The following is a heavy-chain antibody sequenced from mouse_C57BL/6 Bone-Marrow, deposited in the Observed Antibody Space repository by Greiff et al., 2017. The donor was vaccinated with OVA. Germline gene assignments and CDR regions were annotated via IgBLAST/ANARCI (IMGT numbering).Heavy chain of an antibody. CDR2: ISDGGSYT. CDR1: GFTFSSYA. V-gene: IGHV5-4*01. J-gene: IGHJ4*01. CDR3: ARGGPIYAMDY. Sequence: EVQLVESGGGLVKPGGSLKLSCAASGFTFSSYAMSWVRQTPEKRLEWVATISDGGSYTYYPDNVKGRFTISRDNAKNNLYLQMSHLKSEDTAMYYCARGGPIYAMDYWGQGTSVTVSS.